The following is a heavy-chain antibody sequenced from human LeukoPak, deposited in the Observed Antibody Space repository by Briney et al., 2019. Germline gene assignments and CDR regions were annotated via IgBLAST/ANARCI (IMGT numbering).Heavy chain of an antibody. CDR2: IRSKAYGGTT. Sequence: GGSLRLSCTASGFTFGDYAMSWFRQAPGKGLEWVGFIRSKAYGGTTEYAASVKGRFTISRDDSKSIAYLQMNSLKTEDTAVYYCTRSLPSYSSSWYSGIHNYYYYMDVWGKGTTVTVSS. J-gene: IGHJ6*03. CDR3: TRSLPSYSSSWYSGIHNYYYYMDV. D-gene: IGHD6-13*01. V-gene: IGHV3-49*03. CDR1: GFTFGDYA.